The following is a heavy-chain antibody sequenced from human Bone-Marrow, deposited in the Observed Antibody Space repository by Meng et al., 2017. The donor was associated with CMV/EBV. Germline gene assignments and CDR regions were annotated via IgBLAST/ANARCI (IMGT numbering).Heavy chain of an antibody. V-gene: IGHV3-30-3*01. D-gene: IGHD6-13*01. CDR3: AREPGQLAGAHYYYYYGMDV. CDR1: GFTFSSYA. J-gene: IGHJ6*02. CDR2: ISYDGSNK. Sequence: GGSLRLSCAASGFTFSSYAMHWVRQAPGKGLEWVAVISYDGSNKYYADSVKGRFTISRDNSKNTLYLQMNSLRAEDTAVYYCAREPGQLAGAHYYYYYGMDVWGQGPTVTVSS.